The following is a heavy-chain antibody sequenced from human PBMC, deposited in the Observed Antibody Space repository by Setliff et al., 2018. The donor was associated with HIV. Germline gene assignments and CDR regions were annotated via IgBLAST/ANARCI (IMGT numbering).Heavy chain of an antibody. CDR3: ARGSDSGSYSYYYGMDV. Sequence: ASVKVSCKASGYTATSYYMHWVRQAPGQGLEWTGIINPNNNSTAYPQKFQGRVTMTWDTSTTTVYMELRSLRSEDTAVYYCARGSDSGSYSYYYGMDVWGQGTTVTVS. CDR1: GYTATSYY. CDR2: INPNNNST. V-gene: IGHV1-46*01. J-gene: IGHJ6*02. D-gene: IGHD3-16*01.